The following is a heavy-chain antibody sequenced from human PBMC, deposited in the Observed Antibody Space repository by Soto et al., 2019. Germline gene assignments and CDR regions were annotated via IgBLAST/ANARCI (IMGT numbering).Heavy chain of an antibody. J-gene: IGHJ6*02. Sequence: SVKVSCKASGYTFTYRYLHWVRQAPGQALEWMGWITPFNGNTNYAQKFQDRVTITTDESTSTAYMELSSLRSEDTAVYYCARGVRYCSGGSCYSDYYYGMDVWGQGTTVTAP. V-gene: IGHV1-45*02. CDR2: ITPFNGNT. CDR1: GYTFTYRY. CDR3: ARGVRYCSGGSCYSDYYYGMDV. D-gene: IGHD2-15*01.